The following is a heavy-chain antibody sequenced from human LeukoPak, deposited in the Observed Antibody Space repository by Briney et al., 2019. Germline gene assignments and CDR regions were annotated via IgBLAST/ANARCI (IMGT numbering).Heavy chain of an antibody. Sequence: SETLSLTCTVSGGSISSGSYCWGWIRQPPGKGLEWIGEINHSGSTNYTPSLQSRVPISVDTSKNQFSLKLSSVTAADTAVYYCARHGRHGSPMTTFDYWGQGTLVTVSS. V-gene: IGHV4-39*01. J-gene: IGHJ4*02. D-gene: IGHD4-17*01. CDR1: GGSISSGSYC. CDR2: INHSGST. CDR3: ARHGRHGSPMTTFDY.